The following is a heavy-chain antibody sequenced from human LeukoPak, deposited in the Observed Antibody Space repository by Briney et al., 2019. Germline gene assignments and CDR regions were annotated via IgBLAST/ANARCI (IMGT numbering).Heavy chain of an antibody. CDR1: GFTFSSYS. Sequence: GGSLRLSCVASGFTFSSYSMNWVRQAPGKGLEWVSYISSSSSTIYYADSVKGRFTISRDNAKNSLYLQMNSLRAEDTAVYYCARESPVTSLKDAFDIWGQGTMVTVSS. CDR2: ISSSSSTI. CDR3: ARESPVTSLKDAFDI. D-gene: IGHD4-17*01. J-gene: IGHJ3*02. V-gene: IGHV3-48*04.